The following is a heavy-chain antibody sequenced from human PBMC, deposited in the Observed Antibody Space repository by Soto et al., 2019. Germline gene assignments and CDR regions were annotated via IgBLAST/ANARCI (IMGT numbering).Heavy chain of an antibody. CDR3: AKETEYCSSTSCYHYAFYT. V-gene: IGHV1-69*13. Sequence: EASVKVSCKASGGTFSSYAISWVRQAPGQGLEWMGGIIPIFGTANYAQKFQGRVTITADESTSTAYMELSSLRSEDTALYYCAKETEYCSSTSCYHYAFYTWGQGTLVTVSS. J-gene: IGHJ5*02. CDR1: GGTFSSYA. CDR2: IIPIFGTA. D-gene: IGHD2-2*01.